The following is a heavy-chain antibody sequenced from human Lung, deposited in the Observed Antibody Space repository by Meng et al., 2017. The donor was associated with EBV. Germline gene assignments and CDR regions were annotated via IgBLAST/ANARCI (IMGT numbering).Heavy chain of an antibody. CDR1: GYTFTRDT. CDR3: ARGAGVEVY. CDR2: VNTYNGDP. J-gene: IGHJ4*02. V-gene: IGHV7-4-1*02. D-gene: IGHD2-15*01. Sequence: QVYPVQAVSCLKSHVRSVKLSCKSAGYTFTRDTMNWVRQPPGQGLEWMGCVNTYNGDPTVAPGFTGRFVFSGDAPVGTAYLQSSGLKGDNTAVYDSARGAGVEVYWGQGTLVTVSS.